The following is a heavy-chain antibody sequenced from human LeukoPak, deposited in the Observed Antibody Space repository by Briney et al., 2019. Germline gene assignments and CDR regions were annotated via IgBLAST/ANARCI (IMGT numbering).Heavy chain of an antibody. D-gene: IGHD6-19*01. Sequence: GGSLRLSCAASGSTFDAYAIYWVRQAPGKGLEWVSGISWNSGSMGYADSVKGRFTISRGNSRNTLYLQMNTLRAEDTAVYYCASDLIAVTERIYFGMDVWGQGTTATMSS. CDR2: ISWNSGSM. V-gene: IGHV3-9*01. J-gene: IGHJ6*02. CDR1: GSTFDAYA. CDR3: ASDLIAVTERIYFGMDV.